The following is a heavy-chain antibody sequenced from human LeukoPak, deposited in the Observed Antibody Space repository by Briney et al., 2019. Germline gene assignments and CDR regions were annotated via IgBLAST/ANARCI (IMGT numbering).Heavy chain of an antibody. CDR2: INPNSGGT. Sequence: ASVKVSCKASGYTFTGYYMHWVRQAPGQGLEWMGWINPNSGGTNYAQKFQGRVTMSRDTSISTAYMELSRLRSDDTAVYYCARDLMGIAYRGAFYYWGQGTLVTVSS. CDR3: ARDLMGIAYRGAFYY. V-gene: IGHV1-2*02. J-gene: IGHJ4*02. CDR1: GYTFTGYY. D-gene: IGHD6-13*01.